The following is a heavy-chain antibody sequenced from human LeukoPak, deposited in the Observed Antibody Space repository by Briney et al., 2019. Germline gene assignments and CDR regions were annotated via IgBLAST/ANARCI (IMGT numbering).Heavy chain of an antibody. D-gene: IGHD6-13*01. Sequence: GVSLRLSCAASGFTVNSKYMSWVRQAPGKGLEWVSLIYTGGSTYYADSVRGRFTISRDNSKNTLYLQMNSLRPEDTAVYYCARGFGKAAANVFGGYTMDVWGQGTTVTVSS. CDR1: GFTVNSKY. CDR2: IYTGGST. V-gene: IGHV3-66*02. J-gene: IGHJ6*02. CDR3: ARGFGKAAANVFGGYTMDV.